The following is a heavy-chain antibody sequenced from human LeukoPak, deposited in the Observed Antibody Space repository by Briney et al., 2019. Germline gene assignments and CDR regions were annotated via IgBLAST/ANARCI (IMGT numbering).Heavy chain of an antibody. V-gene: IGHV3-7*05. CDR1: GXTFSSYW. CDR3: ARDQRYCSSSSCPWEPFDY. D-gene: IGHD2-2*01. CDR2: IKQDGSEK. Sequence: PGGSLRLSWAASGXTFSSYWMSWVRQAPGKGLEWVANIKQDGSEKYYVDSVKGRFTISRDNAKNSLYLQMNSLRAEDTAVYYCARDQRYCSSSSCPWEPFDYWGQGTLVTVSS. J-gene: IGHJ4*02.